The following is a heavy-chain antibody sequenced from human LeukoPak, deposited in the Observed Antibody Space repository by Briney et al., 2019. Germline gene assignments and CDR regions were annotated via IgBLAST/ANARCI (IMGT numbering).Heavy chain of an antibody. V-gene: IGHV4-59*11. CDR3: ARLLDNDISGDPDTFDV. CDR2: VSYTGRT. Sequence: SETLSLTCTVSGGSLSGHYWSWTRQPPGKRLEWIGYVSYTGRTKYNPSLQSRVTISIDTSKSQFSLELTSVTSADTAVYSCARLLDNDISGDPDTFDVWGQGTTVIVSS. CDR1: GGSLSGHY. J-gene: IGHJ3*01. D-gene: IGHD3-22*01.